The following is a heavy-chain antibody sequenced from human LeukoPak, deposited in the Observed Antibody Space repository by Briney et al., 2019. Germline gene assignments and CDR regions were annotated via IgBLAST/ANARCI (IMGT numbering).Heavy chain of an antibody. J-gene: IGHJ4*02. CDR2: ADYSGNT. D-gene: IGHD3-22*01. V-gene: IGHV4-59*01. CDR1: GGYISSYY. CDR3: ARMAYYHDSSNYLYYFDY. Sequence: SETLSLTCTVSGGYISSYYWSWIRQPPGKGLEWIAYADYSGNTNYNPSLKNRVTIALDTSKNQFSLKVISVTAADTAVYYCARMAYYHDSSNYLYYFDYWGQGTLVTVSS.